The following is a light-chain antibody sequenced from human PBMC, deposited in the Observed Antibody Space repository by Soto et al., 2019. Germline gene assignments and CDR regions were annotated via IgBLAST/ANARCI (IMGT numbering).Light chain of an antibody. V-gene: IGKV1-8*01. CDR3: QQYYSYPLT. Sequence: AIRMTQSPSSLSASTGDRVTITCRASQGISSYLAWYQQKPGKAPKLLIYAASTLQSGVPSRFSGSGSGTDFTLTISCLQSEDFATHYCQQYYSYPLTFGGGIKVEIK. CDR2: AAS. J-gene: IGKJ4*01. CDR1: QGISSY.